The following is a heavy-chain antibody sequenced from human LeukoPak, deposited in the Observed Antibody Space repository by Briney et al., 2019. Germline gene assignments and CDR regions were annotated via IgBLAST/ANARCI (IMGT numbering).Heavy chain of an antibody. V-gene: IGHV3-30*03. CDR1: GFTFNTCG. J-gene: IGHJ4*02. CDR2: ISYDGSNK. D-gene: IGHD4-17*01. CDR3: ATRDDYGDYGDY. Sequence: QSGGSLRLSCTTSGFTFNTCGMHWVRQAPGKGLEWVAVISYDGSNKYYADSVKGRFTLSRDNSKNTLYLQMNSLRAEDTAVYYCATRDDYGDYGDYWGQGTLVTVSS.